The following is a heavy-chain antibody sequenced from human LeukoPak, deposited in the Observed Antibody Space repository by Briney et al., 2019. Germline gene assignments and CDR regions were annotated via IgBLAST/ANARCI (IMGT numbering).Heavy chain of an antibody. J-gene: IGHJ4*02. D-gene: IGHD1-26*01. CDR2: IKSKTDGGTT. CDR3: TTEVSWWELLIGDY. Sequence: GGSLRLSCAASGFTFSNAWMSWVRQAPGKGLEWVGRIKSKTDGGTTDDAAPVKGRFTISRDDSKNTLYLQMNSLKTEDTAVYYCTTEVSWWELLIGDYWGQGTLVTVSS. V-gene: IGHV3-15*01. CDR1: GFTFSNAW.